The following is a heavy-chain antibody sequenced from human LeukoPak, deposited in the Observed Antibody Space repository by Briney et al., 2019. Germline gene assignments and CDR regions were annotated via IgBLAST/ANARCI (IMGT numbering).Heavy chain of an antibody. CDR1: GFTFSSHW. V-gene: IGHV3-7*04. Sequence: GGSLRLSCAASGFTFSSHWMTWVRQAPGKGLEWVANIGEDGSEKYYVDSVKGRFTISRDNAKNSLYLQMSSLRVEDTAVYYCARARIDHWGQGTLVTVSS. J-gene: IGHJ4*02. CDR3: ARARIDH. D-gene: IGHD1-14*01. CDR2: IGEDGSEK.